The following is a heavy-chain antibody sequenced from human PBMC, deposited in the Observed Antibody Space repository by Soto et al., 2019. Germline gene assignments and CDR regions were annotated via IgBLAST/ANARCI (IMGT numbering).Heavy chain of an antibody. D-gene: IGHD3-10*01. CDR3: ASKFGELVADAFDI. CDR2: IYHSGSI. V-gene: IGHV4-4*01. Sequence: QVQLQESGPGLVKPSGTLSLTCTVSNASISSRKWWTWVRQTPGKGLEWIGEIYHSGSINHNPPLNRRLTMSQDKSKNPLTLKMTAVPAADTAVYCCASKFGELVADAFDIWGQGTVVTVSS. J-gene: IGHJ3*02. CDR1: NASISSRKW.